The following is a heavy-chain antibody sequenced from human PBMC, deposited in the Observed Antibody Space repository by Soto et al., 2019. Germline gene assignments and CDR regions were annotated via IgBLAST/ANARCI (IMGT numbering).Heavy chain of an antibody. CDR3: TTDLGHIVVVPAAMTRGY. CDR1: GFTFSNAW. V-gene: IGHV3-15*01. Sequence: EVQLVESGGGLVKPGGSLRLSCAASGFTFSNAWMSWVRQAPGKGLEWVGLIKSKTDGGTTDYAAPVKGRFTISRDDSKNTLYLQMNSLKTEDTAVYYCTTDLGHIVVVPAAMTRGYWGQGTLVTVSS. CDR2: IKSKTDGGTT. J-gene: IGHJ4*02. D-gene: IGHD2-2*01.